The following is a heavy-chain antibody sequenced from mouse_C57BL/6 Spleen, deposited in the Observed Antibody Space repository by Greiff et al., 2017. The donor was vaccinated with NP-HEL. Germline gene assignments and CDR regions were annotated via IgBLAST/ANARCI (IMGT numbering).Heavy chain of an antibody. J-gene: IGHJ2*01. CDR3: ARNPYYFDY. CDR1: GFTFSDYG. V-gene: IGHV5-17*01. Sequence: EVQGVESGGGLVKPGGSLKLSCAASGFTFSDYGMHWVRQAPEKGLEWVAYISSGSSTIYYAVTVKGRFTTSRDNAKNTLFLQMTSLRSEDTAMYYCARNPYYFDYWGQGTTLTVSS. CDR2: ISSGSSTI.